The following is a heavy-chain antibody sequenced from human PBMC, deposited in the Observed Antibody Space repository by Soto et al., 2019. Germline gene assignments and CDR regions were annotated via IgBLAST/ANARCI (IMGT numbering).Heavy chain of an antibody. V-gene: IGHV3-30-3*01. D-gene: IGHD3-22*01. CDR3: ATGAACYYDTGRY. Sequence: QAHLVESGGGVVQPGRSLRLSCAVSEFAFSTYALRWIRQAPGKGLEWVAVITPDGSNEFYADSVRGRFTISIDTYEFTLFLQMESLRTEDTAVYYCATGAACYYDTGRYLGQGPLVIVAS. CDR2: ITPDGSNE. CDR1: EFAFSTYA. J-gene: IGHJ4*02.